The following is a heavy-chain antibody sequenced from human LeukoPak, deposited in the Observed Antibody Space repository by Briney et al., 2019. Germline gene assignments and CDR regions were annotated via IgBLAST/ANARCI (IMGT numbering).Heavy chain of an antibody. CDR2: IYYSGST. D-gene: IGHD4-17*01. Sequence: PSETLSLTCTVSGVSINTYFWSWIRQPPGKGLEWIGYIYYSGSTYYNPSLKSRVTISLDTSRTRFSLNLSSVTAADTAVYYCARMSETRNDYGDSYYFDYWGQGTLVTVSS. CDR1: GVSINTYF. J-gene: IGHJ4*02. V-gene: IGHV4-59*06. CDR3: ARMSETRNDYGDSYYFDY.